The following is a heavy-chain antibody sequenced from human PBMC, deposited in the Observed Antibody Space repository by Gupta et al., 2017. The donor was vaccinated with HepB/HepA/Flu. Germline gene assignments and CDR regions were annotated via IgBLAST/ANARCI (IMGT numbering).Heavy chain of an antibody. CDR2: THYNSKWYN. J-gene: IGHJ6*02. CDR3: AKGRRNYCAMDA. Sequence: QVQLQQSGPGLVRPSQTLSLTCAISGDSVSADDAAWNWIRQSPSRGLEWLGRTHYNSKWYNDYAESVKSRITINADTSKNQFSLLLNSVTAEDTAVYYCAKGRRNYCAMDAWGQGTTVTVSS. CDR1: GDSVSADDAA. V-gene: IGHV6-1*01.